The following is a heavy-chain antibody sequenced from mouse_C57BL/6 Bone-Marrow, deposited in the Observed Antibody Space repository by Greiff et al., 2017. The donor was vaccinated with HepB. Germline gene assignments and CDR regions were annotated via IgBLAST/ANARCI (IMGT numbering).Heavy chain of an antibody. Sequence: QVQLQQSGAELVRPGASVTLSCKASGYTFTDYEMHWVKQTPVHGLEWIGAIDPETGGTSYNQKFKGKAILTADKSPSTAYMELRTLTSEDSAVYYCTRRGDYDGFAYWGQGTLVTVSA. CDR3: TRRGDYDGFAY. V-gene: IGHV1-15*01. J-gene: IGHJ3*01. D-gene: IGHD2-4*01. CDR2: IDPETGGT. CDR1: GYTFTDYE.